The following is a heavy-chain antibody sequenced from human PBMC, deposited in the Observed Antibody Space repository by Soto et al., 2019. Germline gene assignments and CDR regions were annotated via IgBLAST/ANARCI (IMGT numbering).Heavy chain of an antibody. D-gene: IGHD5-12*01. CDR2: ISSSGSTI. CDR1: GFTFSDYY. J-gene: IGHJ4*02. V-gene: IGHV3-11*01. CDR3: ARETVSNSGYDLSFFDY. Sequence: GGSLRLSCAASGFTFSDYYMSWIRQAPGKGLEWVSYISSSGSTIYYADSVKGRFTIDRDNAKNSLYLQMNSLRAEDTAVYYCARETVSNSGYDLSFFDYWGQGTLVTVSS.